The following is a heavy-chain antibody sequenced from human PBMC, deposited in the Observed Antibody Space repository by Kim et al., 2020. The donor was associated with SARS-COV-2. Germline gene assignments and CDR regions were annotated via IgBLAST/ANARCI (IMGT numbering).Heavy chain of an antibody. V-gene: IGHV3-30*01. CDR3: ARGLAAAGFDAFDI. J-gene: IGHJ3*02. D-gene: IGHD6-13*01. Sequence: PEPVKGRFTISRDNSKNTLYLQMNSLRAEDKAVYYCARGLAAAGFDAFDIWGQGTMVTVSS.